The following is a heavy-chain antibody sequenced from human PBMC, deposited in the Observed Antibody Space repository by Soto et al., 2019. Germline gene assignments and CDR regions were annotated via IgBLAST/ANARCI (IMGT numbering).Heavy chain of an antibody. Sequence: QVQLVESGGGVVQPGRSLRLSCAASGFTFSSYAMHWVRQAPGKGLEWVAVISYDGSNKYYADSVKGRFTISRDNSKNTLYLQMNSXRVEXXAVXXXAXXXXRSXXXXXXXXXXXXXXXWGQGTLVTVSS. CDR2: ISYDGSNK. CDR1: GFTFSSYA. V-gene: IGHV3-30-3*01. J-gene: IGHJ4*02. CDR3: AXXXXRSXXXXXXXXXXXXXXX.